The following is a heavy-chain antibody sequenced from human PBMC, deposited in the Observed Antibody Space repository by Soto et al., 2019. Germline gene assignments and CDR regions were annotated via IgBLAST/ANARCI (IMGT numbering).Heavy chain of an antibody. CDR1: GFTFSSYA. Sequence: SLRLSCAASGFTFSSYAMSWVRQTPGKGLEWVSAISGSVGSTYYADSVKGRFTLSRDNSKNTLYLQMNSLRAEDTAVYYCAKAPGYGDSVYLGQGALVTVST. D-gene: IGHD3-16*01. CDR2: ISGSVGST. J-gene: IGHJ4*02. V-gene: IGHV3-23*01. CDR3: AKAPGYGDSVY.